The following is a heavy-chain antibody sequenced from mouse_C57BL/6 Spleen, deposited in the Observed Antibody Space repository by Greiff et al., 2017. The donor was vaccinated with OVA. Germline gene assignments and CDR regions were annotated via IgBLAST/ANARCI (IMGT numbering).Heavy chain of an antibody. CDR2: INPNNGGT. V-gene: IGHV1-26*01. CDR3: ARGYYGNYRYAMDY. D-gene: IGHD2-1*01. Sequence: EVQLQQSGPELVKPGASVKISCKASGYTFTDYYMNWVKQSHGKSLEWIGDINPNNGGTSYNQKFKGKATLTVDKSSSTAYMELRSLTSEDSAVYYCARGYYGNYRYAMDYWGQGTSVTVSS. J-gene: IGHJ4*01. CDR1: GYTFTDYY.